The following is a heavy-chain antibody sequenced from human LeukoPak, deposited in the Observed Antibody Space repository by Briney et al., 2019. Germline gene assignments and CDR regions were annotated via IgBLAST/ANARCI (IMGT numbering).Heavy chain of an antibody. V-gene: IGHV4-34*01. D-gene: IGHD3-10*01. CDR1: GGSLRGHY. CDR3: ARGRRGTMVRGVNYDYGIDV. J-gene: IGHJ6*02. CDR2: INHSGST. Sequence: SETLSLTCAVYGGSLRGHYWSWIRQPPGKGLEWIGEINHSGSTNYNPSLKSRVTISVDTSKNQFSLKLNSVTAADTAVYNCARGRRGTMVRGVNYDYGIDVWGQGTTVTVSS.